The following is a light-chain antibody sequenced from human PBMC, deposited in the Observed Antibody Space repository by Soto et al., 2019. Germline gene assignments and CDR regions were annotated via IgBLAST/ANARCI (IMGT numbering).Light chain of an antibody. V-gene: IGKV1-39*01. CDR3: QQSSSTSWS. J-gene: IGKJ1*01. CDR2: AAS. CDR1: QSINTF. Sequence: DIQMTQSPSSLSASVGDSVTITCRASQSINTFVNWYQQKPGKAPELLIYAASSLQGGAPSRFSGSGSGTEFTLTISSLRPEDFATYYCQQSSSTSWSFGQGTRVEFK.